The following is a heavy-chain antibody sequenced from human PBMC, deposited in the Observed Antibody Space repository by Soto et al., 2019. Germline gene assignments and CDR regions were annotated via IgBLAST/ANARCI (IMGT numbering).Heavy chain of an antibody. D-gene: IGHD2-21*02. J-gene: IGHJ4*02. CDR2: IYYSGST. V-gene: IGHV4-39*01. Sequence: SETLSLTCSVSGGSINSSSYFWGWVRQPPGKGLEWIGSIYYSGSTYYNPSLRSRVSMSIDTSKDQFSLKLKSVTAADTALYFCARQRTSVVTQAYFDVWGPGSLVTVSS. CDR1: GGSINSSSYF. CDR3: ARQRTSVVTQAYFDV.